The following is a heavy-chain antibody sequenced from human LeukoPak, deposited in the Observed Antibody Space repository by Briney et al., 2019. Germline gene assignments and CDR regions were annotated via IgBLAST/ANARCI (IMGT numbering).Heavy chain of an antibody. CDR3: AKGTSPFDY. J-gene: IGHJ4*02. V-gene: IGHV3-23*01. CDR1: GFSFSSYA. CDR2: ISGSGGST. Sequence: GGSLRLSCAASGFSFSSYAMSWVRQAPGKGLEWVTLISGSGGSTYYADSVKGRFTISRDNSRNTLYLQMNSLRAEDTAVYYCAKGTSPFDYWGLGTLVSVSS.